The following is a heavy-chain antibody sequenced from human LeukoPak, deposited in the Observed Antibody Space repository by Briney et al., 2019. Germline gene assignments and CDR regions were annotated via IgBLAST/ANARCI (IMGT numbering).Heavy chain of an antibody. CDR3: ARGGNYYDSSGYFV. D-gene: IGHD3-22*01. Sequence: WASVKVSCKASGYTFTNYGITWVRQAPGQGLEWMGWISPYNGNTNYAQKLQGRVTMTTDTSTSTAYMELRSLRSDDTAVYYCARGGNYYDSSGYFVWGQGTLVTVSS. J-gene: IGHJ4*02. CDR2: ISPYNGNT. CDR1: GYTFTNYG. V-gene: IGHV1-18*01.